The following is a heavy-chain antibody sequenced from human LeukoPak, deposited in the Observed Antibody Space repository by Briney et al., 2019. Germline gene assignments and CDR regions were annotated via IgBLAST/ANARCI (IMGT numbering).Heavy chain of an antibody. D-gene: IGHD3-9*01. J-gene: IGHJ3*02. CDR1: GGSISSGVYY. Sequence: SETLSLTCTVSGGSISSGVYYWSWIRQHPGKGLEWIGYIYYSGSTYYNPSLKSRVTISVDTSKNQFSLKLSSVTAADTAVYYCAGRYAYHDAFDIWGQGTMVTVSS. V-gene: IGHV4-31*03. CDR2: IYYSGST. CDR3: AGRYAYHDAFDI.